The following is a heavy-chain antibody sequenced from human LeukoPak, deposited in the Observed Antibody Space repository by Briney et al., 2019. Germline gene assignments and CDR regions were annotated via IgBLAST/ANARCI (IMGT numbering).Heavy chain of an antibody. J-gene: IGHJ4*02. CDR1: GFTFSNAW. Sequence: PGGSLRLSCAASGFTFSNAWMNWVRQAPGKGLEWVGRIKSKTDGGTRDYAAPVKGRFTISRDDSKNTLFLQMNSLKTEDTAVYYCTYIWFGDLLYARGFDYWGQGTLVTVSS. CDR3: TYIWFGDLLYARGFDY. V-gene: IGHV3-15*07. CDR2: IKSKTDGGTR. D-gene: IGHD3-10*01.